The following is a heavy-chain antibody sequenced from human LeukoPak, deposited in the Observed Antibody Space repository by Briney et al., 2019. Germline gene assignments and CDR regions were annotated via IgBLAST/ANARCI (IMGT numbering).Heavy chain of an antibody. CDR1: GYTFPSYF. Sequence: ASVKVSCKASGYTFPSYFMHWVRQAPGQGLEWMGIINPTGGSTTYAQKFQGRVTMTRGTSTSTVYMELSSLRSDDTAVYYCARTAARRFDYRGQGTLVTVSS. J-gene: IGHJ4*02. V-gene: IGHV1-46*01. D-gene: IGHD6-6*01. CDR3: ARTAARRFDY. CDR2: INPTGGST.